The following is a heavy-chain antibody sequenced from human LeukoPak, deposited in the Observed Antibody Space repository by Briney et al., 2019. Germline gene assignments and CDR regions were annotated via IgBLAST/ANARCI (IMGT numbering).Heavy chain of an antibody. D-gene: IGHD1-26*01. V-gene: IGHV3-7*01. Sequence: GGSLRLSCAASGFTFSSYWMSWVRQAPGKGLEWVANIKEDGSERNYVDSVKGRFTISRDNAKNSLYLQMNSLRAEDTAVYYCVKGSWGDYWGQGTLVTVSS. CDR1: GFTFSSYW. CDR3: VKGSWGDY. CDR2: IKEDGSER. J-gene: IGHJ4*02.